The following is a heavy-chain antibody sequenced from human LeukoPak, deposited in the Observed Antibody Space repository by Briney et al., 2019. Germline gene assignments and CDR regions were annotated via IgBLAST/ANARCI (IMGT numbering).Heavy chain of an antibody. Sequence: GGSLRLSCAASGFIFSDYHINWVRQAPGRGLEWISYIFTTGTTMHYADSVKGRFAVSRDNAKSSLCLQMNSLRDEDTAIYYCARVWQDNSGVDFWGQGTLVTVSS. V-gene: IGHV3-48*02. CDR1: GFIFSDYH. J-gene: IGHJ4*02. CDR2: IFTTGTTM. CDR3: ARVWQDNSGVDF. D-gene: IGHD2-21*01.